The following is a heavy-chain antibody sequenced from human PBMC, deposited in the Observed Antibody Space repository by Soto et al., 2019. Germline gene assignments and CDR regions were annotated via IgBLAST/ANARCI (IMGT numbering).Heavy chain of an antibody. CDR3: AKNKRTSFTFDAFDI. Sequence: GGSLRLSCAASGFTFNIYSMTWVRQAPGKGLEWVSTISGSGDRTYYADSVKGRFTISRDNSKNTLYLQMNNLRAEDTAVYSCAKNKRTSFTFDAFDIWGQGTMVTVS. CDR1: GFTFNIYS. J-gene: IGHJ3*02. CDR2: ISGSGDRT. V-gene: IGHV3-23*01.